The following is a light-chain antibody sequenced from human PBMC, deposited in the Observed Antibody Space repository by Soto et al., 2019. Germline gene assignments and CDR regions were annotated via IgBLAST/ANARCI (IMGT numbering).Light chain of an antibody. Sequence: EIVVKQSPGTLSLTTGERATLSCRASQSVSYYLAWYQQKPGQAPRLLIYDASSRATGVPDRFSGSGSGTDFTLTISRLEPEDFAVYYCQQYGSSRITFGQGTRLEIK. CDR2: DAS. CDR1: QSVSYY. J-gene: IGKJ5*01. V-gene: IGKV3-20*01. CDR3: QQYGSSRIT.